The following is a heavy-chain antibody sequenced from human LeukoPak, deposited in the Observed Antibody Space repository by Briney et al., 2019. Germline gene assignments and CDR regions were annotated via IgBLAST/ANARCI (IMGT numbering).Heavy chain of an antibody. Sequence: GASVKVSCKASGYTFTIYGISWVRQAPGQGLEWMGWISAYNGNTNYAQKLQGRVTMTTDTSTSTAYMELRSLRSDDTAVYYCARAAQWELLHDAFDIWGQGTMVTVSS. CDR2: ISAYNGNT. D-gene: IGHD1-26*01. J-gene: IGHJ3*02. V-gene: IGHV1-18*01. CDR3: ARAAQWELLHDAFDI. CDR1: GYTFTIYG.